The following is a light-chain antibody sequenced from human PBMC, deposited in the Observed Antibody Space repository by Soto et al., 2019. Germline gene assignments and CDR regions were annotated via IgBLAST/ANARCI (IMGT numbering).Light chain of an antibody. V-gene: IGLV2-23*01. Sequence: QSALTQPASVSGSPGQSITISCTGTTSDVGSYNLVSWYQQHPGKVPQLMIYEGTKRPSGVSNRCTGSQSGNTASLTIAGAQAECEADYYCSSYAGGGTHVVFGGGTMLTVL. CDR3: SSYAGGGTHVV. CDR1: TSDVGSYNL. CDR2: EGT. J-gene: IGLJ2*01.